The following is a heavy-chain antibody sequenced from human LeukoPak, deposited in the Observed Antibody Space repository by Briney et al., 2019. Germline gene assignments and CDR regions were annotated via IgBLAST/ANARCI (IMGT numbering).Heavy chain of an antibody. CDR2: IWYDGSNK. J-gene: IGHJ4*02. CDR3: ARDLVAAIRSGFDY. Sequence: PGGSLRLSCAASGFTFSSYGMHWVRQAPGKGLEWVAVIWYDGSNKYYADSVKGRFTISRDNSKNTLYLQMNSLRAEDTAVYYCARDLVAAIRSGFDYWGQGTLSPSPQ. CDR1: GFTFSSYG. V-gene: IGHV3-33*01. D-gene: IGHD2-15*01.